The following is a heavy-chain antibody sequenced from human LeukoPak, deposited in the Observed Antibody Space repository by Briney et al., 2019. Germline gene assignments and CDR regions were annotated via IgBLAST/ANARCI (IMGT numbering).Heavy chain of an antibody. D-gene: IGHD4-17*01. Sequence: SETLPLTCTVSGGSISSSSYYWGWIRQPPGKGPEWIGNIYYTGSTYNNPSLKSRVTISVDTSKNQFSLKLSSVTAADTAVYYCAREDYGDSLDYWGQGTLVTVSS. CDR3: AREDYGDSLDY. V-gene: IGHV4-39*07. CDR2: IYYTGST. J-gene: IGHJ4*02. CDR1: GGSISSSSYY.